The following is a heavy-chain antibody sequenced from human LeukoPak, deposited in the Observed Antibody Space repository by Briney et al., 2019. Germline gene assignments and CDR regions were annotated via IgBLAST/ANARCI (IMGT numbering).Heavy chain of an antibody. CDR3: ARDPYPSSWYFDYYYYYYMDV. Sequence: GGSLRLSCAASGFTFSSYGMSWVRQAPGKGLEWVSAISGSGGSTYYADSVKGRFTISRDNSKNTLYLQMNSLRAEDTAVYYCARDPYPSSWYFDYYYYYYMDVWGKGTTVTVSS. CDR1: GFTFSSYG. D-gene: IGHD6-13*01. V-gene: IGHV3-23*01. CDR2: ISGSGGST. J-gene: IGHJ6*03.